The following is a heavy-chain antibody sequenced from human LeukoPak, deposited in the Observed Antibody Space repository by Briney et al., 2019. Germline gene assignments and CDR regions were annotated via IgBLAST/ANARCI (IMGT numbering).Heavy chain of an antibody. J-gene: IGHJ6*02. D-gene: IGHD2-2*01. CDR2: ISYDGSNK. CDR1: GFTFSSYA. CDR3: ARDLEDIVVVPAAMASPSGDYYYGMDV. Sequence: GGSLRLSCAASGFTFSSYAMHWVRQAPGKGLEWVAVISYDGSNKYYADSVKGRFTISRDNSKNTLYLQMNSLRAEDTAVYYCARDLEDIVVVPAAMASPSGDYYYGMDVWGQGTTVTVSS. V-gene: IGHV3-30-3*01.